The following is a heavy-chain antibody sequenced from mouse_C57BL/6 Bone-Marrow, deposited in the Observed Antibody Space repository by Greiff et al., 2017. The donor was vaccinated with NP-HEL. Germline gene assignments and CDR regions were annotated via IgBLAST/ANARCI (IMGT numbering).Heavy chain of an antibody. V-gene: IGHV5-6*02. D-gene: IGHD5-5*01. CDR2: ISSGGSYT. CDR1: GFTFSSYG. Sequence: DVMLVESGGDLVKPGGSLKLPCAASGFTFSSYGMSWVRQTPDKRLEWVATISSGGSYTYYPDSVKGRSTISRDNAKNTLYLKMSSVETEDTARYCYARLLLPNGWGTGTTVTVTA. J-gene: IGHJ1*03. CDR3: ARLLLPNG.